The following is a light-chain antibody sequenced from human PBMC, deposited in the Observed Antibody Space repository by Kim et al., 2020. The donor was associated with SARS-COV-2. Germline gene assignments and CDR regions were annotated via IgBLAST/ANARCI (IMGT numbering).Light chain of an antibody. V-gene: IGLV1-44*01. CDR3: ATWDDSLNGYV. J-gene: IGLJ1*01. Sequence: PGQRVTVTCSGSSSNIGRNTVSWYQHLPGTAPKVLIYGDNQRPSGVPDRLSGSRSGTSASLAISGLQSEDEADYYCATWDDSLNGYVFGIGTKVTVL. CDR2: GDN. CDR1: SSNIGRNT.